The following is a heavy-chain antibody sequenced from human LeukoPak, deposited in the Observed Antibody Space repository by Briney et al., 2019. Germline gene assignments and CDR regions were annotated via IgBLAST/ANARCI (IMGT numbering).Heavy chain of an antibody. D-gene: IGHD1-26*01. CDR3: VRDGVGAPPFDY. Sequence: PGGSLRLSCAASGFTSSSHWMHWVRQAPGKGPVWVSRVKGDGTSTAYADSVKGRFTISRDNAKNTLDLQMNSLRADDTAVYYCVRDGVGAPPFDYWGQGILVTVSS. CDR1: GFTSSSHW. CDR2: VKGDGTST. J-gene: IGHJ4*02. V-gene: IGHV3-74*01.